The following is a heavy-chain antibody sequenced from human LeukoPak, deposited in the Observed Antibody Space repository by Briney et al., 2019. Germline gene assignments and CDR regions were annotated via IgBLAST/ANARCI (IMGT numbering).Heavy chain of an antibody. D-gene: IGHD6-19*01. CDR1: GFTFSSYG. J-gene: IGHJ6*03. CDR2: ISYDGSNK. CDR3: AKVGMTSSGWIYYYYVDV. Sequence: GGSLRLSCAASGFTFSSYGMHWVRQAPGKGLEWVAVISYDGSNKYYADSVKGRFTISRDNSKNTLYLQMNSLRAEDTAVYYCAKVGMTSSGWIYYYYVDVWGKGTTVTVSS. V-gene: IGHV3-30*18.